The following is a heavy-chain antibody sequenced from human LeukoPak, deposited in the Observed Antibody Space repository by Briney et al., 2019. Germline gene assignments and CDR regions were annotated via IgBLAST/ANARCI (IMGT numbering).Heavy chain of an antibody. CDR3: ARGCSSTSCRNWFDP. CDR2: IYYSGST. J-gene: IGHJ5*02. CDR1: GGSISSSSYY. D-gene: IGHD2-2*01. V-gene: IGHV4-39*01. Sequence: SETLSLTCTVSGGSISSSSYYWGWIRQPPGKGLEWIGSIYYSGSTYYNPSLKSRVTISVDTSKNQFSLKLSSVTAADTAVYYCARGCSSTSCRNWFDPWGQGTLVTVSS.